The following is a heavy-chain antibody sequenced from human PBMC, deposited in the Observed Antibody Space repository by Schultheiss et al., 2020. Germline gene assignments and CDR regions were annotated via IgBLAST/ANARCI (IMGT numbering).Heavy chain of an antibody. CDR3: ARALVQDSKYYYYYYGMDV. CDR1: GFPFSSYS. D-gene: IGHD6-13*01. Sequence: GGSLRLSCEASGFPFSSYSMNWVRQGPGKGLEWVSSISSSGADIYYADSVKGRFTMSRDNAKNSLYLQMKSLRAEDTAVYYCARALVQDSKYYYYYYGMDVWGQGTTVNGYS. J-gene: IGHJ6*02. V-gene: IGHV3-21*01. CDR2: ISSSGADI.